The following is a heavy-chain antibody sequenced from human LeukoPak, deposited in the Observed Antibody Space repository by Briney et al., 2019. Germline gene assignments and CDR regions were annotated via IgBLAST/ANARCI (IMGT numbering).Heavy chain of an antibody. V-gene: IGHV1-24*01. CDR3: ARGSDSLGHYDILTGYYLP. D-gene: IGHD3-9*01. CDR1: GYTLTELS. J-gene: IGHJ5*02. Sequence: ASVKVSCKVSGYTLTELSMHWVRQAPGKGLEWMGGFDPEDGETIYAQKFQGRVSMTEDSSTDTAYMELSSLRSEDTAVYCCARGSDSLGHYDILTGYYLPWGQGTLVTVSS. CDR2: FDPEDGET.